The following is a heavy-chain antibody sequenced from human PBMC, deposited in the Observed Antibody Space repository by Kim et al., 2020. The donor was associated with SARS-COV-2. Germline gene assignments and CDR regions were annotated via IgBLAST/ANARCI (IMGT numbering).Heavy chain of an antibody. J-gene: IGHJ4*02. CDR2: IVGSISGGNT. Sequence: GGSLRLSCAASGFYFTNYAMSWVRQAPGKGLEWVSSIVGSISGGNTFYADSGKGRFTITRDNSRNTLYLQMNSLRPEDTAVYYCAKDHGGSGWFFDSCGQGTPVTVSS. CDR3: AKDHGGSGWFFDS. V-gene: IGHV3-23*01. CDR1: GFYFTNYA. D-gene: IGHD6-19*01.